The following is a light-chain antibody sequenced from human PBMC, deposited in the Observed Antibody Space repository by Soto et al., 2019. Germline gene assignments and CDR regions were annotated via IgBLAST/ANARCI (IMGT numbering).Light chain of an antibody. CDR2: DAS. CDR3: QQYNSYSMYT. V-gene: IGKV1-5*01. Sequence: DIQMTQSPSTLSASVGERVTITCRASQSISSWLAWYQQKPGKAPKLLIYDASSLESGVPSRFSGSGSGTEVTLTLSRLQPDDFATYYCQQYNSYSMYTFGQRTKLEIK. J-gene: IGKJ2*01. CDR1: QSISSW.